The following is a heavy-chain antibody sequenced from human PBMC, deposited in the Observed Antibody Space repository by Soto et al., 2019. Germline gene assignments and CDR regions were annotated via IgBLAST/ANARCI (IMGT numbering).Heavy chain of an antibody. J-gene: IGHJ4*02. CDR2: IYSSGIT. CDR1: EFTVGSNY. Sequence: EVQLVESGGGLVHPGGALRLACAAAEFTVGSNYMNWVRQSPGKGLEWVSVIYSSGITNYADSVKGRFTISRDSSKNILYLQMNSLRVEDTAVYYCVRRAQSSSLTFDYCGQGTLVTVSS. CDR3: VRRAQSSSLTFDY. D-gene: IGHD2-15*01. V-gene: IGHV3-66*01.